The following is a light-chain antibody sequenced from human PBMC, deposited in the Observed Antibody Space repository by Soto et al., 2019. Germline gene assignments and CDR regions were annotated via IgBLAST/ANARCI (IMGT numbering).Light chain of an antibody. J-gene: IGKJ4*01. Sequence: EIELTQSPATLSLSPGKRATLSCRDSQSINRHLAWYRQKPGQAPRLLIYDASNRATGIPARFSGSGSGTDFTLTISSLEPEDFGVYYCQQRSNWPPVTFGGGTKVDIK. V-gene: IGKV3-11*01. CDR2: DAS. CDR3: QQRSNWPPVT. CDR1: QSINRH.